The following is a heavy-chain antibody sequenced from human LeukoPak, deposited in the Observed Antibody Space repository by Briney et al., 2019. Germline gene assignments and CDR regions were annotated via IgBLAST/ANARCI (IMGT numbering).Heavy chain of an antibody. Sequence: GGALRLSCAASGFTFSSYAMSWVSQAPGKGLELVSAISGSGGSTYYADPVKGRFTISRDNSKNTLYLQMNSLRAEDMAVYYCAKDEGFRARWELSSWGQGTLVTVSS. CDR1: GFTFSSYA. CDR2: ISGSGGST. D-gene: IGHD1-26*01. V-gene: IGHV3-23*01. J-gene: IGHJ4*02. CDR3: AKDEGFRARWELSS.